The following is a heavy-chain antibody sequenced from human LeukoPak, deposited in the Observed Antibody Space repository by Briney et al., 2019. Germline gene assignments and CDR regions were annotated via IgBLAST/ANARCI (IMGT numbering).Heavy chain of an antibody. CDR1: GGTFSSYT. D-gene: IGHD4-23*01. V-gene: IGHV1-69*04. CDR2: IIPILGIA. Sequence: SVKVSCKASGGTFSSYTISWVRQAPGQGLEWTGRIIPILGIANYAQKFQGRVTITADKSTSTAYMELSSLRSEDTAVYYCARDGSSDYGGNPDYWGQGTLVTVSS. CDR3: ARDGSSDYGGNPDY. J-gene: IGHJ4*02.